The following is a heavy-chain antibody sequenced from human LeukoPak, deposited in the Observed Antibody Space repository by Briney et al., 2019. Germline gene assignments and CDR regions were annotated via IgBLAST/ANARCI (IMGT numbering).Heavy chain of an antibody. Sequence: SGPTLVKPTQTLTLTCSFSGISLSTNEVGVGWIRQPPGKALEWLAVIYWDDVKRDRPSLRSRLTVTKDTSKNQVVLTMTNVDPVDTATYYCAHAYTPSGTWGYFDYWGQGTLVTVSS. CDR2: IYWDDVK. D-gene: IGHD1-1*01. V-gene: IGHV2-5*02. J-gene: IGHJ4*02. CDR1: GISLSTNEVG. CDR3: AHAYTPSGTWGYFDY.